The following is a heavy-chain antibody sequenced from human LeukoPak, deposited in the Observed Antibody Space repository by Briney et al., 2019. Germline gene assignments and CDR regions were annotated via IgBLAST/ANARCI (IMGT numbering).Heavy chain of an antibody. CDR3: VRGLDYFDY. J-gene: IGHJ4*02. CDR1: GFIFSNYA. D-gene: IGHD6-6*01. V-gene: IGHV3-23*01. Sequence: GGSLRLSCAASGFIFSNYAMGWGRQAPGKGLEWISSITGSGGNTYYADSVKGRFTFSRDNSKNTLHLQMNSLRAEDTAVYYCVRGLDYFDYWGQGTLVTVSS. CDR2: ITGSGGNT.